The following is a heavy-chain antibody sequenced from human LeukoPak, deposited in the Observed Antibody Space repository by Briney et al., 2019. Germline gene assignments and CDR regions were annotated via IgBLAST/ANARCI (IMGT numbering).Heavy chain of an antibody. CDR2: IRYDGSNK. V-gene: IGHV3-30*02. CDR1: GFTFSSNG. CDR3: ATGEKKQSWPLLTLDY. J-gene: IGHJ4*02. D-gene: IGHD1-14*01. Sequence: GGSLSLSCAASGFTFSSNGMHWVRQAPGKGLEWVAFIRYDGSNKYYADSVKGRFTISRDNSKNTLYLQMTSLRAEDKAVYYCATGEKKQSWPLLTLDYWGQGTLVTVSS.